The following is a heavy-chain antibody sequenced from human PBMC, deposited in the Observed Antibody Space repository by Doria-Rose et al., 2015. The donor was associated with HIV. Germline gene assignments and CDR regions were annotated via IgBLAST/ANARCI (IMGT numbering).Heavy chain of an antibody. V-gene: IGHV2-26*01. CDR1: GVSLSSPGMG. CDR2: IFSDDER. Sequence: SGPVLVKPTETLTLTCTVSGVSLSSPGMGVSWIRQPPGKALEWLANIFSDDERSYKTSLKSRLTIPRGTSKSQVVLTMTDRDPVDTATYYCARIKSSRWYHKYYFDFWGQGTLVIVSA. J-gene: IGHJ4*02. D-gene: IGHD6-13*01. CDR3: ARIKSSRWYHKYYFDF.